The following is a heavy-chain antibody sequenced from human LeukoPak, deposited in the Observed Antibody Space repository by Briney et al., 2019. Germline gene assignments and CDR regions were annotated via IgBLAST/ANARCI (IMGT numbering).Heavy chain of an antibody. D-gene: IGHD6-6*01. CDR2: ISGSGGST. J-gene: IGHJ6*03. CDR3: AKVGSSSANYYYYMDV. Sequence: GGSLRLSCAASGFTFSSYAMSWVRQAPGKGLEWVSAISGSGGSTYYADSVKGRFTISRDNSKNTLYLQMNSLRAEDTAVYYCAKVGSSSANYYYYMDVWGKGTTVTVSS. CDR1: GFTFSSYA. V-gene: IGHV3-23*01.